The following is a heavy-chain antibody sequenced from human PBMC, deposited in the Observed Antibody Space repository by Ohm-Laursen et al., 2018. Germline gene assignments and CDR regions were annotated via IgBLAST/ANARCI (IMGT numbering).Heavy chain of an antibody. CDR1: AYTFTGYL. CDR3: ASWNYEGNWFDP. J-gene: IGHJ5*02. Sequence: GASVKVSCKASAYTFTGYLMHWVRQAPGQGLEWMGWINPNSGGTKYSQKFQGRVTMTRDTSISTAYMELSRLRSDDTAVYYCASWNYEGNWFDPWGQGTLVTVSS. CDR2: INPNSGGT. D-gene: IGHD1-7*01. V-gene: IGHV1-2*02.